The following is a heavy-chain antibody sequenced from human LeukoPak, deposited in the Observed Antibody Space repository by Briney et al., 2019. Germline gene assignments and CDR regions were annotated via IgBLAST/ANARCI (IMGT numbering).Heavy chain of an antibody. Sequence: SETLSLTCTVSGGSISSYYWSWIRQSPGKGLEWIGYIYYSGSTNYNPSLKSRVTISVDTSKNQFSLKLSSVTAADTAVYYCARGLKVGFSGWLDYWGQGTLVTVSS. CDR2: IYYSGST. D-gene: IGHD6-19*01. CDR3: ARGLKVGFSGWLDY. J-gene: IGHJ4*02. CDR1: GGSISSYY. V-gene: IGHV4-59*12.